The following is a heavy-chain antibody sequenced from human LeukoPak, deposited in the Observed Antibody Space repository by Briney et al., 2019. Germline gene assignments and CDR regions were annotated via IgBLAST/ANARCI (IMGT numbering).Heavy chain of an antibody. V-gene: IGHV1-18*01. CDR3: ASVSRYSSSFDY. Sequence: ASVKVSCMASGYTFTSYGISWVRQAPGRGPEWMGWISTYKGNTNYAQKLQGRVTMTTDTSTSTAYMELRSLRSDDTAVYYCASVSRYSSSFDYWGQGTLVTVSS. CDR1: GYTFTSYG. D-gene: IGHD6-6*01. J-gene: IGHJ4*02. CDR2: ISTYKGNT.